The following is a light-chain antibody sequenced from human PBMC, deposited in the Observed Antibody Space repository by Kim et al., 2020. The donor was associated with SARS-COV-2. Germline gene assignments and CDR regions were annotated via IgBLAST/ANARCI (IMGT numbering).Light chain of an antibody. CDR3: QHFDSSPFR. CDR2: EAS. CDR1: HIISTSY. Sequence: LSSRSRATLSCRARHIISTSYLAWYQQRPGQAPRLLIYEASTRATGIPERFSGSGSGTHFTLTIDRLETEDFAVYFCQHFDSSPFRFGQGTKLEI. V-gene: IGKV3-20*01. J-gene: IGKJ2*03.